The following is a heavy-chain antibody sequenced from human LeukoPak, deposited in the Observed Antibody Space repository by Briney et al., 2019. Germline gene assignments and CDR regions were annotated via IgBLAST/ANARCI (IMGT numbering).Heavy chain of an antibody. V-gene: IGHV4-39*07. CDR1: HGSISDNSYY. CDR3: ARDNVVDATSGIDY. J-gene: IGHJ4*02. D-gene: IGHD1-26*01. CDR2: VSYSGST. Sequence: SETLSLTCTVSHGSISDNSYYWGWIRQPPGKGLEWIGSVSYSGSTYYNPSLKSRVTISLDTSKNQFSLKLTSMTAADTAVYFCARDNVVDATSGIDYWGQGTLVTVSS.